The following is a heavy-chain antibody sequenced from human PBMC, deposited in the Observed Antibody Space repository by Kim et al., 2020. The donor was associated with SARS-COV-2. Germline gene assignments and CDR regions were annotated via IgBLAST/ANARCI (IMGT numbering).Heavy chain of an antibody. Sequence: SLKSRVTISVEPYKNQFSLKLSSVTAADTAVYYCARGRITIFGVVTEFDYWGQGTLVTVSS. V-gene: IGHV4-31*02. D-gene: IGHD3-3*01. J-gene: IGHJ4*02. CDR3: ARGRITIFGVVTEFDY.